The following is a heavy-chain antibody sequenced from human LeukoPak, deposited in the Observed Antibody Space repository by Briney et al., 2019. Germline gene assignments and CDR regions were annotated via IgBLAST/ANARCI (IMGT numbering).Heavy chain of an antibody. V-gene: IGHV4-34*01. J-gene: IGHJ4*02. D-gene: IGHD2-2*02. CDR2: INHSGST. CDR3: AGGNPGYCSRTNGYTGLGY. Sequence: SETLSLTCIVSGGSMRGYYWSWIRQPPGKGLEWIGGINHSGSTNYNPSLKSRVTISVDTSKNQFSLKLSSVTAAGTAVYYCAGGNPGYCSRTNGYTGLGYWGQGTLVTVSS. CDR1: GGSMRGYY.